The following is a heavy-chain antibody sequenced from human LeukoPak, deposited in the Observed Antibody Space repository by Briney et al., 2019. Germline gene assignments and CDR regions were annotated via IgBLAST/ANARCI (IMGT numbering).Heavy chain of an antibody. CDR2: ISGSGGST. CDR1: GFTFSSYA. D-gene: IGHD3-22*01. V-gene: IGHV3-23*01. CDR3: AKDSPLGYYDSSGYLDY. J-gene: IGHJ4*02. Sequence: PGGSLRLSCAASGFTFSSYAMSWVRQAPGKGLEWVSAISGSGGSTYYADSVKGRFTISRDNSKNTLYLQMNSLRAEDTAVYYYAKDSPLGYYDSSGYLDYWGQGTLVTVSS.